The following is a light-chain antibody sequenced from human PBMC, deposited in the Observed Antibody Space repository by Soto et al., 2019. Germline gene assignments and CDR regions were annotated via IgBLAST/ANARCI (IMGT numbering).Light chain of an antibody. V-gene: IGLV2-14*01. CDR3: SSHTTSTTWV. CDR1: NSDVGYSNY. Sequence: QSALTQPASVSGSPGQSITISCTGTNSDVGYSNYVSWYQQHPGKAPKLMIYEVNNRPSGVSNRFSGSTSGNTASLTISGLQAEDEADYYCSSHTTSTTWVFGGGTKLTVL. CDR2: EVN. J-gene: IGLJ3*02.